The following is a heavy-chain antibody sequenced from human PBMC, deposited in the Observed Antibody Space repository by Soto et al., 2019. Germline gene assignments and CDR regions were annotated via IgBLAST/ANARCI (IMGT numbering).Heavy chain of an antibody. V-gene: IGHV3-15*01. Sequence: EVQLVESGGGLVQPGGSLRLSCAASGFTFSNAWMSWVRQAPGKGLEWVGRIKSETDGGTTDYATPVKGRFTISRDDSNTLLYLQMNNLKIEDTAVYYCTTDDPINRNWGRGTLVTVSS. CDR2: IKSETDGGTT. J-gene: IGHJ4*02. CDR3: TTDDPINRN. CDR1: GFTFSNAW.